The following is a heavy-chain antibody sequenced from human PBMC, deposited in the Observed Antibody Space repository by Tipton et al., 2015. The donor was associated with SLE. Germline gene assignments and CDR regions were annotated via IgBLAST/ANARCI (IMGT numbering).Heavy chain of an antibody. CDR2: IYTSGAT. J-gene: IGHJ4*02. CDR1: GYSITRDSNY. D-gene: IGHD6-13*01. CDR3: ARHQKSIAAAAFDY. Sequence: TLSLTCNVSGYSITRDSNYWTWIRQPAGKGLVWIGHIYTSGATNYNPSLQSRVTISVDTSKNQFSLKLSSVTAADTAVYYCARHQKSIAAAAFDYWGQGTLVTVSS. V-gene: IGHV4-61*09.